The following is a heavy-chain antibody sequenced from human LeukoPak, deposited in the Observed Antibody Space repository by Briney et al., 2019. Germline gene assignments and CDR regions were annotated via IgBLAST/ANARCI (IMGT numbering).Heavy chain of an antibody. CDR2: IIPIFGTA. CDR3: ARSVSFGEFPYYYMDV. Sequence: ASVKVSCKASGGTFSSYAISWVRQAPGQGLEWMGGIIPIFGTANYAQKFQGRVTITTDESTSTAYMELSSLRSEDTAVYYCARSVSFGEFPYYYMDVWGKGTTVTVSS. CDR1: GGTFSSYA. J-gene: IGHJ6*03. V-gene: IGHV1-69*05. D-gene: IGHD3-10*01.